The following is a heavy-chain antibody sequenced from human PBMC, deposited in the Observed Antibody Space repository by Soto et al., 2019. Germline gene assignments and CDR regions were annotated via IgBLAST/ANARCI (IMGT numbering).Heavy chain of an antibody. Sequence: PGGSLRLSCAASGFTFSSYAMSWVRQAPGKGLEWVSAISGSGGSTYYADSVKGRFTISRDNSKNTLYLQMNSLRAEDTAVYYCAKDRGYCSGGSCDPLDYWGQGTLVTVSS. J-gene: IGHJ4*02. D-gene: IGHD2-15*01. CDR3: AKDRGYCSGGSCDPLDY. CDR1: GFTFSSYA. CDR2: ISGSGGST. V-gene: IGHV3-23*01.